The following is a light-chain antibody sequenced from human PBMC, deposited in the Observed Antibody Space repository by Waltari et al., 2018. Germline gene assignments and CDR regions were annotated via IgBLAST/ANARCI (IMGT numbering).Light chain of an antibody. CDR3: CSYAGDYTYV. CDR2: DVS. Sequence: QSALTQPRSVSGSPGQSVTISCTGTSSDVGGYKLSPWYQQHPGKAPKFMIYDVSKRPSGVPDRFSGSKSGNTASLTISGLQAEDEAEYYCCSYAGDYTYVFGTGTKVTVL. CDR1: SSDVGGYKL. V-gene: IGLV2-11*01. J-gene: IGLJ1*01.